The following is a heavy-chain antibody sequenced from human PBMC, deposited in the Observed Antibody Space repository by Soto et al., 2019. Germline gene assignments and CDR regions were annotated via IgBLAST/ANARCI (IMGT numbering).Heavy chain of an antibody. CDR3: AGPVGGYQVLFGSWYGTRSDY. V-gene: IGHV3-21*04. J-gene: IGHJ4*02. Sequence: GGSLRLSCAASGFTFSSYSMNWVRQAPGKGLEWVSSISSSSGDTTLYAASVRGRLIISRDNSKNKVYLDMSSLRAEDTALYYCAGPVGGYQVLFGSWYGTRSDYWGQGTLVTVSS. CDR2: ISSSSGDTT. D-gene: IGHD6-13*01. CDR1: GFTFSSYS.